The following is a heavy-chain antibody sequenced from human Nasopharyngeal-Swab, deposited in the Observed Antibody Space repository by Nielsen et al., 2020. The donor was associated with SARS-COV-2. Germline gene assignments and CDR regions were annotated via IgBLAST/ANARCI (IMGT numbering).Heavy chain of an antibody. CDR2: IYYSGST. V-gene: IGHV4-39*01. J-gene: IGHJ5*02. Sequence: SETLSLTCTVSGGSISSSSYYWGWIRQPPGKGLEWIGSIYYSGSTYYNPSLKSRVTISVDTSKNQFSLKLSSVTAADTAVYYCATGLIPQSNWFDPWGQGTLVTVSS. D-gene: IGHD2-8*01. CDR1: GGSISSSSYY. CDR3: ATGLIPQSNWFDP.